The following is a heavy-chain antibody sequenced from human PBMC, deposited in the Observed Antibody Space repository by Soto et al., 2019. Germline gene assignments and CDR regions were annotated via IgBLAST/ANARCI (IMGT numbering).Heavy chain of an antibody. CDR1: GGSISSYY. D-gene: IGHD5-12*01. CDR3: ARERGEYSGAYYYYYYMDV. J-gene: IGHJ6*03. CDR2: IYYSGST. V-gene: IGHV4-59*01. Sequence: SETLSLTCTVSGGSISSYYWSWIRQPPGKGLEWIGYIYYSGSTNYNPSLKSRVTISVDTSKNQFSLKLSSVTAADTAVYYCARERGEYSGAYYYYYYMDVWGKGTTVTVSS.